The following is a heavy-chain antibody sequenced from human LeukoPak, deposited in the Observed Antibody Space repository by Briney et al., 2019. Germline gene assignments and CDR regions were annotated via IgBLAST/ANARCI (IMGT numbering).Heavy chain of an antibody. J-gene: IGHJ6*03. CDR1: GGTLSRYA. V-gene: IGHV1-69*10. CDR2: IIPIFGIA. Sequence: GASAKVSCKASGGTLSRYAISWVRQAPGQGLEWMGGIIPIFGIANYAQKFQGRVTITADKSTSTAYMELSSLRSEDTAVYYCARMGYYGSGSRRGYYYYMDVWGKGTTVTVSS. D-gene: IGHD3-10*01. CDR3: ARMGYYGSGSRRGYYYYMDV.